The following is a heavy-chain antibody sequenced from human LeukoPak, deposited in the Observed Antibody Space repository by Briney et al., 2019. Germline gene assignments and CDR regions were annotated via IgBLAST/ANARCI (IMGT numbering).Heavy chain of an antibody. D-gene: IGHD3-10*01. J-gene: IGHJ4*02. CDR2: ISGSSDST. CDR1: GFTFSRYA. V-gene: IGHV3-23*01. CDR3: AKVAYYFGSGSYYKSPLDY. Sequence: GGSLRLSCAASGFTFSRYAMGWVRQAPGKGLEWVSVISGSSDSTYYAVSVKGRFTISRDNSKNTLYLQMNRLRVEDTAVYYCAKVAYYFGSGSYYKSPLDYWGQGTLVTVSS.